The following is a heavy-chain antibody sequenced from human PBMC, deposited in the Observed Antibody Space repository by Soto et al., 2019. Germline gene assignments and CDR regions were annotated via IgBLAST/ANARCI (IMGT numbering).Heavy chain of an antibody. CDR1: GFTFSSYS. D-gene: IGHD6-19*01. J-gene: IGHJ4*02. CDR3: ARDRYSSGWYFDY. Sequence: GGSLRLSCAASGFTFSSYSMNWVRQAPGKGLEWVSYISSSSSTIYYADSVKGRFTISRDNAKNPLYLQMNSLRDEDTAVYYCARDRYSSGWYFDYWGQGTLVTVSS. CDR2: ISSSSSTI. V-gene: IGHV3-48*02.